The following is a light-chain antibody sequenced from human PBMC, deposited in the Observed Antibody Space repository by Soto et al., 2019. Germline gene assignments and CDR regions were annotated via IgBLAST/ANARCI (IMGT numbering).Light chain of an antibody. CDR2: KAS. V-gene: IGKV1-5*03. Sequence: DLQMTQSPSTLSASVGDRVTITCRASQSISSWLARYQQKPGKAPKLLIYKASSLESGVPSRFSGSGSGTEFTLTISSLQPDDFATYYCQQYNSSFGGGTKVEIK. J-gene: IGKJ4*01. CDR1: QSISSW. CDR3: QQYNSS.